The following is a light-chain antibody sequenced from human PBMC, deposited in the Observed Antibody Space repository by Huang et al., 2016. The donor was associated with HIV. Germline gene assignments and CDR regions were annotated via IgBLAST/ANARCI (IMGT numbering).Light chain of an antibody. CDR3: QQRSNWPPDLYT. CDR2: DAS. Sequence: EIVLTQSPATLSLSPGERATLSCRASQSVSNYLACYKQKPGQAPRLLIYDASNRATDIPARFSGSGSGTDFTLTISSLEPEDFAVYYCQQRSNWPPDLYTFGQGTKLEIK. V-gene: IGKV3-11*01. CDR1: QSVSNY. J-gene: IGKJ2*01.